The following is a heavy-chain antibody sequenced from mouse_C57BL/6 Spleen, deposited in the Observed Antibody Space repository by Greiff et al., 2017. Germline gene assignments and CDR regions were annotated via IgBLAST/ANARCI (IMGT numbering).Heavy chain of an antibody. Sequence: VQLQQSGPELVKPGASVKLSCKASGYTFTDYNMHWVKQSHGKSLEWIGYINPNNGGTSYNQKFKGKATLTVNKSSSTAYTELRSLTSEDSAVYYCARAGTAFAWFAYWGQGTLVTVSA. J-gene: IGHJ3*01. CDR2: INPNNGGT. CDR3: ARAGTAFAWFAY. V-gene: IGHV1-22*01. CDR1: GYTFTDYN. D-gene: IGHD3-1*01.